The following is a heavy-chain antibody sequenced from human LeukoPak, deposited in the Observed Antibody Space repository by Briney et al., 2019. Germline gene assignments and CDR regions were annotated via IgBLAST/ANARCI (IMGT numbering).Heavy chain of an antibody. J-gene: IGHJ6*03. V-gene: IGHV4-59*12. CDR2: IYYSGST. CDR3: ARDYYDFWSGYSYYYYYMDV. Sequence: PSETLSLTCTVSGGSISSYYWSWIRQPPGKGLEWIGYIYYSGSTNYNPSLKSRVTISVDTSKNQFSLKLSSVTAADTAVYYCARDYYDFWSGYSYYYYYMDVWGKGTTVTVSS. D-gene: IGHD3-3*01. CDR1: GGSISSYY.